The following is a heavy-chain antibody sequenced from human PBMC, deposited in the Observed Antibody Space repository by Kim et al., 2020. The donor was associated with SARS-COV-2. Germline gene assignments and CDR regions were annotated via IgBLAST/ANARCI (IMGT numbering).Heavy chain of an antibody. CDR1: GGSISSYY. V-gene: IGHV4-4*07. J-gene: IGHJ3*02. D-gene: IGHD3-22*01. CDR2: IYTSGST. CDR3: ARGGGDYYDSSGYYGQDAFDI. Sequence: SETLSLTCTVSGGSISSYYWSWIRQPAGKGLEWIGRIYTSGSTNYNPSLKSRVTMSVDTSKNQFSLKLSSVTAADTAVYYCARGGGDYYDSSGYYGQDAFDIWGQGTMVTVSS.